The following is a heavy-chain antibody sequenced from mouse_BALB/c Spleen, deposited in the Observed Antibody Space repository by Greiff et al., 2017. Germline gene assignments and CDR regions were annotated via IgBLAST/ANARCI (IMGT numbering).Heavy chain of an antibody. J-gene: IGHJ4*01. V-gene: IGHV1-54*01. CDR3: ARSRYRYEYAMDY. CDR2: INPGSGGT. D-gene: IGHD2-14*01. Sequence: QVQLQQSGAELVRPGTSVKVSCKASGYAFTNYLIEWVKQRPGQGLEWIGVINPGSGGTNYNEKFKGKATLTADKSSSTAYMQLSSLTSDDSAVYFCARSRYRYEYAMDYWGQGTSVTVSS. CDR1: GYAFTNYL.